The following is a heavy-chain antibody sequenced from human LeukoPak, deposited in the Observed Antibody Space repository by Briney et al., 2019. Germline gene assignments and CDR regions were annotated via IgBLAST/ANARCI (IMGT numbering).Heavy chain of an antibody. D-gene: IGHD5-12*01. CDR3: ARYTCYGCSCGCFDY. V-gene: IGHV3-11*01. J-gene: IGHJ4*02. CDR2: ISSRGSII. Sequence: GGSLRLSCAACGFTFSVYYMMWIRQATGKGLVWVGYISSRGSIIYNDDTVKGRFTISRDNAKNSLYLIMNSLRAQDTAVYYCARYTCYGCSCGCFDYWGQGTLVTVSS. CDR1: GFTFSVYY.